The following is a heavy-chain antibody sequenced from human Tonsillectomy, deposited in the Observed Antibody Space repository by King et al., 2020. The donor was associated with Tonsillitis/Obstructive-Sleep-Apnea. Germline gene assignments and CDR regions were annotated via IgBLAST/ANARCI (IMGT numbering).Heavy chain of an antibody. J-gene: IGHJ3*02. Sequence: QLVQSGGGLVQPGGSLRLSCAASGFTFSSYEMNWVRQAPGKGLECISYISRTGSNIYYADSVKGRFTISRDNAKNSLYLQMNTLRAEDTAVYYCARARGESYFAFDIWGQGTRVTVSS. CDR1: GFTFSSYE. D-gene: IGHD1-26*01. CDR3: ARARGESYFAFDI. CDR2: ISRTGSNI. V-gene: IGHV3-48*03.